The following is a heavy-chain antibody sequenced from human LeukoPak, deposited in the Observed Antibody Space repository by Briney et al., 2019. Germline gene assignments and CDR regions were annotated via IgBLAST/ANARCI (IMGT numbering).Heavy chain of an antibody. V-gene: IGHV1-69*13. J-gene: IGHJ5*02. D-gene: IGHD6-13*01. Sequence: AASVTVSCKASGGTFSSYAISWVRQAPGQGLEWMGGIIPIFGTANYAQKFQGRVTITADESTSTAYMELSSLRSEDTAVYYCARVAAAGTRWFDPWGQGTLVTVSS. CDR3: ARVAAAGTRWFDP. CDR2: IIPIFGTA. CDR1: GGTFSSYA.